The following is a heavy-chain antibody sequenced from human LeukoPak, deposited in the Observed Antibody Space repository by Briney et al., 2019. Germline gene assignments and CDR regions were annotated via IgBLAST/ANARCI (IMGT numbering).Heavy chain of an antibody. CDR3: ARAGITMVRGVIGPDWFDP. V-gene: IGHV4-39*07. Sequence: SETLSLTCTVSGGSISSSSYYWGWIRQPPGKGLEWIGSIYYSGSTYYNPSLKSRVTISVDTSKNQFSLKLSSVTAADTAVYYCARAGITMVRGVIGPDWFDPWGQGTLVTVSS. CDR2: IYYSGST. J-gene: IGHJ5*02. CDR1: GGSISSSSYY. D-gene: IGHD3-10*01.